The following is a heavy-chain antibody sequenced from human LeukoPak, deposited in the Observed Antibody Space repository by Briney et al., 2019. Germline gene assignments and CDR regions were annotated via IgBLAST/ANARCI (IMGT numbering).Heavy chain of an antibody. J-gene: IGHJ4*02. CDR1: GITVSKYW. CDR3: ARALVGDGSSIY. CDR2: INQDGVEK. D-gene: IGHD2-15*01. Sequence: GGSLRLSCAASGITVSKYWMSWVRHAPAKGLEWVANINQDGVEKYYVDSVKGRFTISRDNAKSSLYLQMSSLRAEDTAVYFCARALVGDGSSIYWGQGTLVTVSS. V-gene: IGHV3-7*05.